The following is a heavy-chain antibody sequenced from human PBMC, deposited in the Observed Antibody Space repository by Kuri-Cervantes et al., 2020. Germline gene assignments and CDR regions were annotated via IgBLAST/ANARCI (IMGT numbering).Heavy chain of an antibody. D-gene: IGHD3-16*01. Sequence: GESLKISCAASGFTFSNAWMSWVRQAPGKGLEWVSVIYSGGSTYYADSVKGRFTISRDNSKNTLYLQMNSLRAEDTAVYYCAKEWGRWQVLDNWGQGTLVTVSS. J-gene: IGHJ4*02. CDR3: AKEWGRWQVLDN. CDR2: IYSGGST. CDR1: GFTFSNAW. V-gene: IGHV3-66*01.